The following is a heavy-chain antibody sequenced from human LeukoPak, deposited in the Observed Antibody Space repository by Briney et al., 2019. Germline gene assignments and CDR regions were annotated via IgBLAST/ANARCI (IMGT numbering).Heavy chain of an antibody. CDR3: ARDLRWDDDY. Sequence: GGSLRLSCAASGFTFSSHGMSWVRQAPGKGLEWVSTISGSGDNTYYADSVKGRFTISRDNSKNTLYLQMNSLRAENTAVYYCARDLRWDDDYWGQGTLVTVSS. J-gene: IGHJ4*02. D-gene: IGHD1-1*01. CDR1: GFTFSSHG. V-gene: IGHV3-23*01. CDR2: ISGSGDNT.